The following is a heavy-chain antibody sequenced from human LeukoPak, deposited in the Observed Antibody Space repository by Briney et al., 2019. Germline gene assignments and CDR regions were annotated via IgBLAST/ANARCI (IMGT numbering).Heavy chain of an antibody. Sequence: PGGSLRLSCAASGFTFSRNGMHWVRQAPGKGLEWVAFIRYDGSNKYYADSVKGRFTISRDNSKNTLYLQMNSLRAEDTAVYYCARVHSSSWTLYYFDYWGQGTLVTVSS. J-gene: IGHJ4*02. CDR2: IRYDGSNK. V-gene: IGHV3-30*02. CDR3: ARVHSSSWTLYYFDY. CDR1: GFTFSRNG. D-gene: IGHD6-13*01.